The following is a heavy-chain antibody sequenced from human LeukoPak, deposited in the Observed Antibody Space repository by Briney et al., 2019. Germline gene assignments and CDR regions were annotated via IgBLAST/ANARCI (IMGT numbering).Heavy chain of an antibody. CDR2: INARNGNT. CDR3: ARWGTVYYDILTGRSYFDF. CDR1: GYTFTSYA. J-gene: IGHJ4*02. Sequence: ASVKVSCKASGYTFTSYAMHWVRQAPGQRLEWMGWINARNGNTKYSQKFQGRVTITRDTSASTAYMELSSLRSEDTAVYYCARWGTVYYDILTGRSYFDFWGQGTLVTVSS. V-gene: IGHV1-3*01. D-gene: IGHD3-9*01.